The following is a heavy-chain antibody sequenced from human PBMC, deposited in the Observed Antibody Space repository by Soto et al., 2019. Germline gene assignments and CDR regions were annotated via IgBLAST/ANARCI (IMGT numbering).Heavy chain of an antibody. J-gene: IGHJ6*02. CDR1: GGSISSSRCH. CDR3: ASYVLRYFDWLLSDYYYGMDV. V-gene: IGHV4-39*07. CDR2: IKYSGTT. Sequence: PSETLSLTCTVSGGSISSSRCHWGWIRQPPGKGLEWIASIKYSGTTFYNPSLKSRVTLSVDTSKNQFSLKLSSVTAADTAVYYCASYVLRYFDWLLSDYYYGMDVWGQGTTVTVSS. D-gene: IGHD3-9*01.